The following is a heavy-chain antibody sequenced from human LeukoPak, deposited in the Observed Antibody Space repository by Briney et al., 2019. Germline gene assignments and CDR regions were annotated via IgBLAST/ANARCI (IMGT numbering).Heavy chain of an antibody. Sequence: SGGSLRLSCTASGFTFRSYSMNWVRQAPGKGLEWVSFISSSSSNTYYADSVKGRFTISRDNAKNSLYLQMNSLRAEDTAVYYCARRVYNSGWYIDYWGQGTLVTVSS. V-gene: IGHV3-21*01. CDR2: ISSSSSNT. J-gene: IGHJ4*02. CDR3: ARRVYNSGWYIDY. CDR1: GFTFRSYS. D-gene: IGHD6-19*01.